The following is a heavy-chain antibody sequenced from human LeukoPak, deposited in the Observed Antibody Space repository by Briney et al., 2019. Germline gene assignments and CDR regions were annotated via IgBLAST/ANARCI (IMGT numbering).Heavy chain of an antibody. J-gene: IGHJ4*02. CDR1: GGSISSGSYY. V-gene: IGHV4-39*01. Sequence: SETLSLTCTASGGSISSGSYYWGWIRQPPGKGLEWIGSSYYSGSTYYNPSLKSRVTISVDTSKNQFSLKLSSVTAADTAVYYCARREFEDYYDSSGYLHYFDYWGQGTLVTVSS. CDR2: SYYSGST. D-gene: IGHD3-22*01. CDR3: ARREFEDYYDSSGYLHYFDY.